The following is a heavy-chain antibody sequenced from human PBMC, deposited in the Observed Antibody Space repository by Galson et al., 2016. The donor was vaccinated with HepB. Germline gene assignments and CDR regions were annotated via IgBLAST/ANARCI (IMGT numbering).Heavy chain of an antibody. D-gene: IGHD5-18*01. CDR2: ISNDGNNK. J-gene: IGHJ5*01. CDR1: GFRFGTYA. Sequence: SLRLSCAASGFRFGTYAMHWVRQAPGKGLEWVAGISNDGNNKYYIDSAKGRVTTSRDNFRNTLYLQLSSLRAEDTGVYYCAREGGAAWIQVWLDTWGHGTVVTVSP. V-gene: IGHV3-30*04. CDR3: AREGGAAWIQVWLDT.